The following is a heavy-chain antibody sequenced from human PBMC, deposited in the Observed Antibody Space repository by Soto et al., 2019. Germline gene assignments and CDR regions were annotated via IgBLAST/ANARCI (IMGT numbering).Heavy chain of an antibody. CDR3: ARVIWSGHLTSDL. V-gene: IGHV3-48*02. D-gene: IGHD3-3*01. J-gene: IGHJ4*02. CDR1: GFTFSSNS. CDR2: ISSSSSSI. Sequence: EVQVVESGGGLVQPGGSLRLSCAACGFTFSSNSMSWVRQAPGKGLEWISYISSSSSSIYADSVKGRFTISRDNAKNSLYLQMNSRRDEDTAVYYCARVIWSGHLTSDLWGQGTLVTVSS.